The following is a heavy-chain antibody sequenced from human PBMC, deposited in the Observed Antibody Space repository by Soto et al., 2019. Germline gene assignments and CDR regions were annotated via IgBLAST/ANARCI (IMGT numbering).Heavy chain of an antibody. Sequence: QVQLVESGGGVVQPGRSLRLSCAASGFTFSSYGMHWVRQAPGKGLEWVAVISYDGSNKYYADSVKGRFTISRDNSKNTLYLQMNSLRAEDTAVYYCAKDISTDDYSNYGGFFDYWGQGTLVTVSS. J-gene: IGHJ4*02. D-gene: IGHD4-4*01. V-gene: IGHV3-30*18. CDR3: AKDISTDDYSNYGGFFDY. CDR1: GFTFSSYG. CDR2: ISYDGSNK.